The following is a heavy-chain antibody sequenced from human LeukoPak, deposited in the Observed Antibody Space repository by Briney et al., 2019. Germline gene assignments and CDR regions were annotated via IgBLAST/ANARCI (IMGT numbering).Heavy chain of an antibody. D-gene: IGHD1-26*01. J-gene: IGHJ4*02. CDR2: INSGSVI. CDR1: RFTFSDYY. CDR3: ARSDTVGATTGFDY. Sequence: GGSLRLSCAASRFTFSDYYMNWIRQAPGKGREGVSYINSGSVIHYTDSVKGRFTISRENNKNSLYLQMNSLRAEDKAVHYCARSDTVGATTGFDYWGQGALVTVSS. V-gene: IGHV3-11*01.